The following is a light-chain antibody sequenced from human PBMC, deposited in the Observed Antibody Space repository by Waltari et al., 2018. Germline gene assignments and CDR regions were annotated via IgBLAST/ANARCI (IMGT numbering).Light chain of an antibody. J-gene: IGKJ2*01. CDR2: GAS. V-gene: IGKV3-15*01. CDR1: QSVSSN. Sequence: EIVMTQSPATLSVSPGERATLSCRASQSVSSNLAWYQQKPGQAPRPLIYGASTRPTGTTARVRTSGAGXXXXXXXXXXXSEDFAVYYCQQYNNWPPYTFGQGTKLEIK. CDR3: QQYNNWPPYT.